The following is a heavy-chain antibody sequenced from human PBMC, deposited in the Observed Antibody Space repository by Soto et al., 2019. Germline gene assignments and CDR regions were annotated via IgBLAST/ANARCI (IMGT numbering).Heavy chain of an antibody. V-gene: IGHV4-34*01. CDR1: GGSVNGYY. D-gene: IGHD3-3*01. CDR3: ATRITVFGLLIPPFDP. Sequence: PAETLSLTCAVYGGSVNGYYWNWIRQPPGKGLEWIGEINHTGGTHYNPSLKNRDTMSLDKSKNHFALRLSSGTAADKAIYYCATRITVFGLLIPPFDPWGQGTQVTVSS. CDR2: INHTGGT. J-gene: IGHJ5*02.